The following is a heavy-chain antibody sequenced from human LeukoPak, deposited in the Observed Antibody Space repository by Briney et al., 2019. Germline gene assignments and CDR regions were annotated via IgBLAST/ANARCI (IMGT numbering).Heavy chain of an antibody. J-gene: IGHJ4*02. CDR3: ARDREQPSYFDY. V-gene: IGHV3-33*01. D-gene: IGHD6-13*01. Sequence: GRSLRLSCAASGFTFSSYGMHWVRQAPGKGLEWVAVIWYDGSNKYYADSVEGRFTISRDNSKNTLYLQMNSLRAEDTAVYYCARDREQPSYFDYWGQGTLVTVSS. CDR1: GFTFSSYG. CDR2: IWYDGSNK.